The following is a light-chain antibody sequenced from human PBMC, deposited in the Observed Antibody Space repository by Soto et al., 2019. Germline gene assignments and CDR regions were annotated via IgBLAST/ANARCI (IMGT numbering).Light chain of an antibody. CDR1: TSNIGSNY. CDR3: ATWDDSLNGFYV. J-gene: IGLJ1*01. V-gene: IGLV1-47*01. CDR2: RNN. Sequence: QSALTQPPSASGTRGQGVTISCSGSTSNIGSNYVYWYQQLPGTTPKLLIYRNNQRPSGVPDRFSGSKSGTSASLAISGLRSDDEADYFCATWDDSLNGFYVFGTGTKVTVL.